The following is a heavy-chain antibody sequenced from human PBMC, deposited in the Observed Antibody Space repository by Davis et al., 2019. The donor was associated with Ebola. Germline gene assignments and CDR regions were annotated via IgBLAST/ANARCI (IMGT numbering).Heavy chain of an antibody. CDR1: GFTFSSYW. V-gene: IGHV3-7*01. J-gene: IGHJ4*02. D-gene: IGHD3-3*01. CDR3: ARAAVIFGVVIDY. CDR2: IKQDGSEK. Sequence: GESLKISCAASGFTFSSYWMSWVRQAPGKGLEWVANIKQDGSEKYYVDSVKGRFTISRDNAKNSLYLQMNSLRAEDTAVYYCARAAVIFGVVIDYWGQGTLVTVSS.